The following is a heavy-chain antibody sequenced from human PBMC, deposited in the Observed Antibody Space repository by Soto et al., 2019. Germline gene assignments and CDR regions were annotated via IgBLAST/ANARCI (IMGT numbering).Heavy chain of an antibody. CDR1: GFTFSSYG. J-gene: IGHJ6*02. CDR3: AKGPAILLVPANMTSYFCTDA. Sequence: GGSLRLSCAASGFTFSSYGMHWVRQAPGKGLEWVAVISYDGSNKYYADSVKGRFTISRDNSKNTLYLQMNSLRAEDTAVYYCAKGPAILLVPANMTSYFCTDAWRHALTVT. V-gene: IGHV3-30*18. D-gene: IGHD2-2*01. CDR2: ISYDGSNK.